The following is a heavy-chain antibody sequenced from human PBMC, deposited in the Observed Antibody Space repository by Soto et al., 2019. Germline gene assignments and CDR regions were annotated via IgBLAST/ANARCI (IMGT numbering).Heavy chain of an antibody. CDR3: ARYYGYYYYGMDV. CDR2: ISSSGSTI. CDR1: GFTFSSYE. V-gene: IGHV3-48*03. D-gene: IGHD4-17*01. J-gene: IGHJ6*02. Sequence: EVQLVESGGGLVQPGGSLRLSCAASGFTFSSYEMNWVRQAPGKGLEWVSYISSSGSTIYYADSVKGRFTISRDNAKNSLYLQMNSLRAEDTAVYYCARYYGYYYYGMDVWGQGTTVTVSS.